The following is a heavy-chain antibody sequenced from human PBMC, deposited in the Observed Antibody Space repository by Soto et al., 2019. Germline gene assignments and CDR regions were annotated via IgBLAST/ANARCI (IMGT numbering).Heavy chain of an antibody. CDR3: ARGIATGQLDP. Sequence: ASVKVSCKASGYSFTRYTMNWVRQAPGQRLEWMGWLNPDTGNKKSSQKFQDRVIITRDTSASTAYMDLSSLRSEDTAVYYCARGIATGQLDPWGQGTLVTVSS. J-gene: IGHJ5*02. CDR2: LNPDTGNK. D-gene: IGHD2-15*01. V-gene: IGHV1-3*01. CDR1: GYSFTRYT.